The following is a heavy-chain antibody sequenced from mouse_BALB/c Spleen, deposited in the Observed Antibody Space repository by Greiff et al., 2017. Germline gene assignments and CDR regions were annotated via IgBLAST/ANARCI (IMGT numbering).Heavy chain of an antibody. D-gene: IGHD1-1*01. CDR2: ISNGGGST. J-gene: IGHJ3*01. V-gene: IGHV5-12-2*01. CDR1: GFTFSSYT. CDR3: ARPYYGSSSAWFAY. Sequence: EVKLEESGGGLVQPGGSLKLSCAASGFTFSSYTMSWVRQTPEKRLEWVAYISNGGGSTYYPDTVKGRFTISRDNAKNTLYLQMSSLKSEDTAMYYCARPYYGSSSAWFAYWGQGTLVTVSA.